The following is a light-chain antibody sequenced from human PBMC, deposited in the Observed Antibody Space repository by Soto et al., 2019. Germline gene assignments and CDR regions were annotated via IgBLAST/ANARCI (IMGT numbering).Light chain of an antibody. V-gene: IGLV2-8*01. CDR1: SSDVGGYNY. Sequence: QSVLTRPPSASGSPGQSVTISCTGTSSDVGGYNYVSWYQQHPGKAPKLMIYEVSKRPSGVPDRFSGSKSGNTASLTVSGLQAEDEADYYCSSYAGSNIGVFGGGTKLTVL. J-gene: IGLJ2*01. CDR3: SSYAGSNIGV. CDR2: EVS.